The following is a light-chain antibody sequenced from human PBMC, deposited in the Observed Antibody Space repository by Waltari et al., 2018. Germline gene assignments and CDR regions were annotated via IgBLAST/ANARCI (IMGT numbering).Light chain of an antibody. J-gene: IGKJ3*01. CDR1: QGVSSY. Sequence: IQLTQSPSSLSASVGDRVTITCRASQGVSSYLAWYQQKPGKAPKLLSYAASTLQSGVPSRFSGSGFGTEFTLTIRSLQPEDFATYYCQQLNSYPPVTFGPGTRVEIK. V-gene: IGKV1-9*01. CDR2: AAS. CDR3: QQLNSYPPVT.